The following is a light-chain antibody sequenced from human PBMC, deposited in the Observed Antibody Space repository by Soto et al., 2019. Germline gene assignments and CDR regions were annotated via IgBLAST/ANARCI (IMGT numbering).Light chain of an antibody. V-gene: IGKV1-5*03. CDR3: QQYNGYPHT. J-gene: IGKJ2*01. Sequence: DIQMTQSPSTLSASVGDRVTITCRASQSISTWLAWYQQKPGKAPKLLIYKASSLRNGVPSRFSGSGSGTEFTLTLYSVQPDDFASYYCQQYNGYPHTFGQGTKLEIK. CDR1: QSISTW. CDR2: KAS.